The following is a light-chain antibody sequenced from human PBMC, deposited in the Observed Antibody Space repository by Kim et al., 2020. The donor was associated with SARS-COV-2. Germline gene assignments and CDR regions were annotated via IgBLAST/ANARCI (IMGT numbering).Light chain of an antibody. J-gene: IGKJ2*01. V-gene: IGKV1-33*01. CDR2: GAS. CDR1: QDISNY. CDR3: QHYDSMSAYT. Sequence: DIQMTQSPSSLSASVGDRVTITCQASQDISNYLNWYQQKPGKAPRLLIYGASNMETGAPSRFSGSGSGTHFTLTISSLQPEDIATYYCQHYDSMSAYTFGQWTKLEI.